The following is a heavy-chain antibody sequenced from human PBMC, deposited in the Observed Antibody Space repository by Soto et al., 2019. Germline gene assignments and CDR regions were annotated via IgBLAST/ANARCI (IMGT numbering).Heavy chain of an antibody. D-gene: IGHD4-17*01. Sequence: QVQLVQSGAEVKKPGSSVKVSCKASGGTFSSYAISWVRQAPGQGLEWMGGIIPIFGTANYAQKFQGRVTITADESTSTAYMERSSLRSEDTAVYYCASPTTVTSYYYYGMDVWGQGTTVTVSS. CDR1: GGTFSSYA. V-gene: IGHV1-69*01. CDR3: ASPTTVTSYYYYGMDV. CDR2: IIPIFGTA. J-gene: IGHJ6*02.